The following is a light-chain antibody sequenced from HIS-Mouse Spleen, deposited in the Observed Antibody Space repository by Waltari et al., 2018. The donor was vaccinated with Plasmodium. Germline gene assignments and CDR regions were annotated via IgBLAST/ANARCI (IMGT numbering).Light chain of an antibody. CDR1: SSRCGGYNY. CDR3: CSYAGSYTLV. J-gene: IGLJ2*01. V-gene: IGLV2-11*01. CDR2: DVS. Sequence: QSALTQPRSVSGSPGQSVPISCTGTSSRCGGYNYVSWYQQHPGKAPKLMIYDVSKRPSGVPDRFSGSKSGNTASLTISGLQAEDEADYYCCSYAGSYTLVFGGGTKLTVL.